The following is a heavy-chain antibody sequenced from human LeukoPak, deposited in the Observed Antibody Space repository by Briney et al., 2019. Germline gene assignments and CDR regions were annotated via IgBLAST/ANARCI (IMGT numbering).Heavy chain of an antibody. CDR1: GFSLSTSGVG. J-gene: IGHJ4*02. Sequence: SGPTLVNPTQTLTLTCTFSGFSLSTSGVGVGWIRQPPVKALEWLALIYWNDDKRYNPSRKSRLTITKDNYKKQVGRTMNNKDPVDTATYSCAHTIPDDFWSGYLDYWGQGTLVTVSS. CDR3: AHTIPDDFWSGYLDY. V-gene: IGHV2-5*01. D-gene: IGHD3-3*01. CDR2: IYWNDDK.